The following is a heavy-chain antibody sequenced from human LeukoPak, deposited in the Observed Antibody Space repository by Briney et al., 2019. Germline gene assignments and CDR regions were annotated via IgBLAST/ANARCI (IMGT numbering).Heavy chain of an antibody. CDR3: ARGYSSGWYQFDY. CDR2: IWNDGSNK. CDR1: GFPFSSYG. D-gene: IGHD6-19*01. V-gene: IGHV3-33*01. Sequence: GTSLRLSCAASGFPFSSYGMHWVRQAPGKGLEWVAVIWNDGSNKYYVESVKGRFTISRDDSKNTLYLQMGSLRAEDMAVYYCARGYSSGWYQFDYWGQGTLVTVSS. J-gene: IGHJ4*02.